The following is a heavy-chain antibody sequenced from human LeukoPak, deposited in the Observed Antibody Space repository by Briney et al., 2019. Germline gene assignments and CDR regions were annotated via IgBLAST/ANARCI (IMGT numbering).Heavy chain of an antibody. CDR3: ARGGIVGADIDY. CDR1: GFTFSSYS. J-gene: IGHJ4*02. V-gene: IGHV3-21*01. Sequence: PGGSLRLSCAASGFTFSSYSMNWVRQAPGKGLEWVSSISSSSSYIYYADSVKGRFTISRDNAKNSLYLQMNSLRAEDTAVYYCARGGIVGADIDYRGQGTLVTVSS. CDR2: ISSSSSYI. D-gene: IGHD1-26*01.